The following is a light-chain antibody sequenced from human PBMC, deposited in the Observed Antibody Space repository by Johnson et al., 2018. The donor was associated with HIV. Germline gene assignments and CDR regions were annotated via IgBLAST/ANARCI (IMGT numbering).Light chain of an antibody. Sequence: QSVLTQPPSVSAAPGQKVTISCSGSSSNIGNNYVSWYQQLPGTPPKIIIYDNNQRPSGIPDRFSGSKSGTSATLDITGLQTGDEADYYCGTWDSSLSVYVFGNGTKVTVL. CDR3: GTWDSSLSVYV. CDR1: SSNIGNNY. J-gene: IGLJ1*01. CDR2: DNN. V-gene: IGLV1-51*01.